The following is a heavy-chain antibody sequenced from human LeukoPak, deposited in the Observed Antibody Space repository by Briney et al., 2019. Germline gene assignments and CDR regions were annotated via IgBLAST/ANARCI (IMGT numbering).Heavy chain of an antibody. J-gene: IGHJ4*02. Sequence: PGGSLRLSCAASGFTFSSYWMSWVRQAPGKGLEWVANIKQDGSEKYYVDSVKGRFTISRDNAKNSLYLQMNSLRAEDTAVYYCARDCTNGVCYSDYWGQGTLVTVSS. CDR1: GFTFSSYW. CDR3: ARDCTNGVCYSDY. CDR2: IKQDGSEK. V-gene: IGHV3-7*03. D-gene: IGHD2-8*01.